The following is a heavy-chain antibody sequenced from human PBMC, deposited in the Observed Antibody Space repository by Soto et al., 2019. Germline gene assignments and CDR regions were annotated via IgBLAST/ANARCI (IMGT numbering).Heavy chain of an antibody. D-gene: IGHD3-10*01. CDR2: IYYSGST. CDR3: ARAQGSGFLVS. Sequence: SETLSLTCTVSGVSISSGDYYWSWIRQPPGKGLEWIGYIYYSGSTYYNPSLKSRVTISVDTSKNQFSLKLSSVTAADTAVYYCARAQGSGFLVSWGQGTLVTVSS. J-gene: IGHJ4*02. CDR1: GVSISSGDYY. V-gene: IGHV4-30-4*01.